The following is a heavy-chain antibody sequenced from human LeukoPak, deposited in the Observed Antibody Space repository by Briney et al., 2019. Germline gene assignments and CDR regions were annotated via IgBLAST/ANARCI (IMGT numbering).Heavy chain of an antibody. J-gene: IGHJ6*03. D-gene: IGHD3-3*01. Sequence: SQTLSLTCTVSGGSISSGSYYWSWIRQPAGKGLEWIGRIYTSGSTNYNPSLKSRVTISVDTSKNQFSLKLSSVTAADTAVYYCARGRDCWSGYYYYYYYMDVWGKGTTVTVSS. CDR3: ARGRDCWSGYYYYYYYMDV. CDR1: GGSISSGSYY. CDR2: IYTSGST. V-gene: IGHV4-61*02.